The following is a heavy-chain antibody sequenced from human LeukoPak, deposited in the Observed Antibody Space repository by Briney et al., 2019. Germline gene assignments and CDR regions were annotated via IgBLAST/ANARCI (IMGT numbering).Heavy chain of an antibody. CDR1: GFTVSSNY. D-gene: IGHD3-9*01. Sequence: GGSLRLSCAASGFTVSSNYMNWVRQAPGKGLEWVSSISSSSSYIYYVDSVKGRFTISRDNAKNSLYLQMNSLRAEDTAVYYCARDSDVLRYFDWPLDYWGQGTLVTVSS. V-gene: IGHV3-21*01. CDR2: ISSSSSYI. J-gene: IGHJ4*02. CDR3: ARDSDVLRYFDWPLDY.